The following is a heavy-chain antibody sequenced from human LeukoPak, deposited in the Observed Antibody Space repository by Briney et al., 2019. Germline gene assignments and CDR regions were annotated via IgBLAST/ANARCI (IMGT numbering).Heavy chain of an antibody. D-gene: IGHD6-19*01. Sequence: GGSLRLSCAASGFTFSSYAMNWVRQAPGKGLEWVSSISSSSSYIYYADSVKGRFTISRDNAKNSLYLQMNSLRAEDTAVYYCARVVAVAGKAFDIWGQGTMVTVSS. V-gene: IGHV3-21*01. CDR3: ARVVAVAGKAFDI. J-gene: IGHJ3*02. CDR2: ISSSSSYI. CDR1: GFTFSSYA.